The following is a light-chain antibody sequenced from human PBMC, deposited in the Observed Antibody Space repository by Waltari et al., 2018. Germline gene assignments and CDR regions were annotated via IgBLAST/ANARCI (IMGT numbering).Light chain of an antibody. J-gene: IGLJ3*02. CDR1: ASSKKY. CDR3: YSTDFSGHDRV. CDR2: EDI. V-gene: IGLV3-10*01. Sequence: SYELTQPPSVSVSPGQTARITCSGDASSKKYAYWYQQKSGQAPVLVIYEDIKRPTGIPERFSGSSSGTTATLTISGAHVDDEADYYCYSTDFSGHDRVFGGGTKLTIL.